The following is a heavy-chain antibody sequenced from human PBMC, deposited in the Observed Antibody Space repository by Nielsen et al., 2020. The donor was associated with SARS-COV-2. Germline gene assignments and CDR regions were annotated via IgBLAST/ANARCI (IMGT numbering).Heavy chain of an antibody. J-gene: IGHJ3*02. V-gene: IGHV3-30-3*01. D-gene: IGHD1-26*01. CDR3: ASTYSGSYWSAFDI. Sequence: GESLKISCAASGFTFSSYAMHWVRQAPGKGLEWVAVISYDGSNKYYADSVKGRFTISRDNSKNTLYLQMNSLRAEDTAVYYCASTYSGSYWSAFDIWGQGTMVTVSS. CDR1: GFTFSSYA. CDR2: ISYDGSNK.